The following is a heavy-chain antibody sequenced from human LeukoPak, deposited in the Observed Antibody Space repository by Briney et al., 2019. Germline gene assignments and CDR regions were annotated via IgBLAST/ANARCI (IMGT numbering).Heavy chain of an antibody. CDR2: INHSGST. CDR1: GGSFSGYY. J-gene: IGHJ4*02. Sequence: SETLSLTCAVYGGSFSGYYWSWIRQPPGKGLEWIGEINHSGSTNYNPSLKSRVTISVDTSKNQFPLKLSSVTAADTAVYYCARGLEAAGTRGGSFDYWGQGTLVTVSS. D-gene: IGHD6-13*01. V-gene: IGHV4-34*01. CDR3: ARGLEAAGTRGGSFDY.